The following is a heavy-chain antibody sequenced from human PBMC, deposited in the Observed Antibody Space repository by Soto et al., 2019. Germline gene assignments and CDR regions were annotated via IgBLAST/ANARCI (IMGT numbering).Heavy chain of an antibody. Sequence: EVQLLESGGGLVQPGGSLRLSCAASGFTFSSYAMSWVRQAPGKGLEWVSAISGSGGSTYYADSVKGRFTSSRDNSKNTLYLQMNSLRAEDTAVYYCAKGRTFKSREVAVAAANWFDPWGQGTLVTVSS. CDR1: GFTFSSYA. CDR3: AKGRTFKSREVAVAAANWFDP. D-gene: IGHD6-13*01. CDR2: ISGSGGST. V-gene: IGHV3-23*01. J-gene: IGHJ5*02.